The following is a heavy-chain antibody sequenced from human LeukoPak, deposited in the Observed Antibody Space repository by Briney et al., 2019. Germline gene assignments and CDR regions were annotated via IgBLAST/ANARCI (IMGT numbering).Heavy chain of an antibody. CDR2: IYYSGST. J-gene: IGHJ4*02. D-gene: IGHD4-11*01. CDR3: ARPQRYSNYALDY. V-gene: IGHV4-39*01. Sequence: TSETLSLTCTVSGGSISGSSYYWGWIRQPPGKGLEWIGSIYYSGSTYYKPSLKSRVTMSVDTSKNQFSLKLSSVTAADTAVYYCARPQRYSNYALDYWGQGTLVTVSS. CDR1: GGSISGSSYY.